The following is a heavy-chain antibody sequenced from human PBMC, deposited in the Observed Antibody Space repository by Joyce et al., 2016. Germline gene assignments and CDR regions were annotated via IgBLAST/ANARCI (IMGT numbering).Heavy chain of an antibody. Sequence: QLVESGGGVVKAGGSLRLSCEASGSTFSSSRMSWFRQAPGKGLEWVAAISATSYSIFHAETVRGRFTVSRDNAKKTLYLQMNSLRAEDSAVFYCARGGISYYYAMDVWGQGTTVTVSS. D-gene: IGHD3-16*01. CDR2: ISATSYSI. CDR3: ARGGISYYYAMDV. V-gene: IGHV3-21*01. J-gene: IGHJ6*02. CDR1: GSTFSSSR.